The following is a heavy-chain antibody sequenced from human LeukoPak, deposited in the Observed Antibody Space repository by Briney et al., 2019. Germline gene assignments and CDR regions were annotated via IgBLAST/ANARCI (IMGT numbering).Heavy chain of an antibody. J-gene: IGHJ4*02. CDR3: ATGVHGITAAGDYYFDY. CDR2: IHYSGST. V-gene: IGHV4-59*03. D-gene: IGHD6-13*01. Sequence: SSETLSLTCTVSGGSISSYYWTWIRQPPGKGLEWIGYIHYSGSTKYNPSLKTRVTMSVDTSNNQFSLKLSSVTAADTAVYYCATGVHGITAAGDYYFDYWGQGTLVTVSS. CDR1: GGSISSYY.